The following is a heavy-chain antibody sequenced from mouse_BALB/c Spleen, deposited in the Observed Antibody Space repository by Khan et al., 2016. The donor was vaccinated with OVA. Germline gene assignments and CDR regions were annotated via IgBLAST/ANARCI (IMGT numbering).Heavy chain of an antibody. D-gene: IGHD1-1*01. CDR1: GYTFTSYW. CDR2: IAPGSGST. Sequence: DLVKPGASVKLSCKASGYTFTSYWINWIKQRPGQGLEWIGRIAPGSGSTTYNEMFKGTATLTVDTSSSTAYIQLSSLSSEDSAVYFCARSNNYGSSLYAMDYWGQGTSVTVSS. CDR3: ARSNNYGSSLYAMDY. J-gene: IGHJ4*01. V-gene: IGHV1S41*01.